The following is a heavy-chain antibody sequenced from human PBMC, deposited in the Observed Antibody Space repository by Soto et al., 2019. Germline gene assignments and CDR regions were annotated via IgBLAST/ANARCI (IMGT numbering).Heavy chain of an antibody. CDR3: ASYYGSGSSAFDY. Sequence: PSETLSLTCTVSGGSISSGDYYWSWIRQPPGKGLEWIGYIYYSGSTYYNPSLKSRVTISVDTSKNQFSLKLSSVTAADTAVYYCASYYGSGSSAFDYWGQGTLVTVSS. CDR1: GGSISSGDYY. J-gene: IGHJ4*02. CDR2: IYYSGST. D-gene: IGHD3-10*01. V-gene: IGHV4-30-4*01.